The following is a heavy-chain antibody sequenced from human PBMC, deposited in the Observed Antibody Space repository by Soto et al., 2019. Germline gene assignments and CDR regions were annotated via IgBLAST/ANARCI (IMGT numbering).Heavy chain of an antibody. CDR2: IYYSGYT. CDR3: ARHNGPLYVGYYYDMDV. J-gene: IGHJ6*02. Sequence: SETLSLTCTVSGGSTSSSSDYWGWIRQPPGKGLEWIGSIYYSGYTYYNPSLKSRVTISVDTSKNQFSLKLSSVTAADTAVYYCARHNGPLYVGYYYDMDVWGQGTTVTVS. CDR1: GGSTSSSSDY. D-gene: IGHD3-16*01. V-gene: IGHV4-39*01.